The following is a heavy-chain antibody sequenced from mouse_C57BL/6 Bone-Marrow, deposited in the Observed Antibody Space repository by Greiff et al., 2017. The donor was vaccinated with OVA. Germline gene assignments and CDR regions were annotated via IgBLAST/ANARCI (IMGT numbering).Heavy chain of an antibody. J-gene: IGHJ2*01. CDR2: IDPSDSYT. Sequence: QVQLQQPGAELVMPGASVKLSCKASGYTFTSYWMHWVKQRPGQGLEWIGEIDPSDSYTNYNQKFKGKSTLTVDKSSSTAYMQLSSLTSEDSAVYYCAREGWPFDYWGQGTTLTVSS. CDR3: AREGWPFDY. V-gene: IGHV1-69*01. D-gene: IGHD3-3*01. CDR1: GYTFTSYW.